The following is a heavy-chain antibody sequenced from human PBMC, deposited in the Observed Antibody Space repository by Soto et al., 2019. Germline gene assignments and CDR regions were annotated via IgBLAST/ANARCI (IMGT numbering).Heavy chain of an antibody. J-gene: IGHJ5*02. D-gene: IGHD2-21*01. CDR2: IHYSGSI. CDR3: ARRRKDCFDT. Sequence: QLQLQESGPGLVEPSETLSLSCTVSGGSVNTGPYYWGWIRQPPGKGLEWIGSIHYSGSIFYNPPLRRRVTISLDTSNNQLSLTLSSVTAADTAVYYCARRRKDCFDTWGQGTLVNVSS. CDR1: GGSVNTGPYY. V-gene: IGHV4-39*01.